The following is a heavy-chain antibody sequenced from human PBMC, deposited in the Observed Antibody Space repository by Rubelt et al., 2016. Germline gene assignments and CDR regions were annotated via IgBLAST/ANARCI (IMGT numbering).Heavy chain of an antibody. CDR2: IYYSGST. J-gene: IGHJ4*02. CDR3: AGGITIFGVASGYFDY. V-gene: IGHV4-61*05. D-gene: IGHD3-3*01. Sequence: QLQLQESGPGLVKPSETLSLTCTVSGGSISSSSYYWGWIRQPPGKGLEWIGYIYYSGSTNYNPSLKSRVTISVDTSKNQFSLKLGSVTAADTAVYYCAGGITIFGVASGYFDYWGQGTLVTVSS. CDR1: GGSISSSSYY.